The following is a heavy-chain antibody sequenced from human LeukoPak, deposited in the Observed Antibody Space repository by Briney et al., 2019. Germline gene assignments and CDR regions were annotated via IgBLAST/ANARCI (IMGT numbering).Heavy chain of an antibody. V-gene: IGHV4-59*12. D-gene: IGHD1-26*01. CDR2: IYDSGST. J-gene: IGHJ3*02. Sequence: SETLSLTCTVSGGSISSYYWSWIRQPPGKGLEWIGYIYDSGSTNYNPSLKSRVTISVDTSKNQFSLQLNSVTPEDTAVYYCTRELLDAFDIWGQGTMVAVSS. CDR3: TRELLDAFDI. CDR1: GGSISSYY.